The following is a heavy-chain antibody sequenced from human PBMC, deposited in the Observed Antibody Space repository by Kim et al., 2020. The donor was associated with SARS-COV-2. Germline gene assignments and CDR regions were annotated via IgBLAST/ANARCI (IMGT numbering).Heavy chain of an antibody. Sequence: GGSLRLSCAASGFTVSNSYMSWVRQAPGQGLEWVSLIYAGGTTYYADSVKGRFTISRDNSKNTLLLQMNSLRAEDTAVYFCARDYYASGNFYSYFDIWG. V-gene: IGHV3-53*01. CDR1: GFTVSNSY. D-gene: IGHD3-10*01. J-gene: IGHJ2*01. CDR3: ARDYYASGNFYSYFDI. CDR2: IYAGGTT.